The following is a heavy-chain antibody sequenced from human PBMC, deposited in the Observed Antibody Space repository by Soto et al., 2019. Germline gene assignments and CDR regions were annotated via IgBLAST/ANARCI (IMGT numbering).Heavy chain of an antibody. V-gene: IGHV3-23*01. CDR3: ARDRSYSNYYYYYYALDV. J-gene: IGHJ6*02. CDR1: GFTFNNYA. CDR2: ISGVDGYS. Sequence: PGGSLRLSCAASGFTFNNYAMNWVRPAPGKGLEWVSAISGVDGYSSYTDSVKGRFTISRDDTDNTLYLQMNSLRVEDTAVYFCARDRSYSNYYYYYYALDVWGQGTTVTVSS. D-gene: IGHD4-4*01.